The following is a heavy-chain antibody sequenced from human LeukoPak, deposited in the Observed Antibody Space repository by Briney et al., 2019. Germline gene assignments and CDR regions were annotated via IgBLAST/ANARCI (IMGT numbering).Heavy chain of an antibody. Sequence: SETLSLTCTVSGYSISNNYYWGWIRQPPGKGLEWIGYIYYSGSTNYNPSLQSRVTMSVDTSKNQFSLKLSSVTAADTAVYYCARGGSSGGSCEFYYYYGMDVWGQGTTVTVSS. CDR3: ARGGSSGGSCEFYYYYGMDV. CDR2: IYYSGST. J-gene: IGHJ6*02. V-gene: IGHV4-59*08. CDR1: GYSISNNYY. D-gene: IGHD2-15*01.